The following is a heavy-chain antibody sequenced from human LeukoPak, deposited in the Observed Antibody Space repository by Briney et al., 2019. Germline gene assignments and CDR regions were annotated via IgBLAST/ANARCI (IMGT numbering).Heavy chain of an antibody. J-gene: IGHJ4*02. CDR1: GGSISSYY. D-gene: IGHD3-9*01. Sequence: PSETLSLTCTVSGGSISSYYWSWIRQPPGKGLDWIGYIYYTGSTKYNPSLNSRVTISVDTSKNQFSLRLSSVTAADTAVYYCARTYYDILTGYFVAFDYWGQGTLVTVSS. CDR2: IYYTGST. CDR3: ARTYYDILTGYFVAFDY. V-gene: IGHV4-59*01.